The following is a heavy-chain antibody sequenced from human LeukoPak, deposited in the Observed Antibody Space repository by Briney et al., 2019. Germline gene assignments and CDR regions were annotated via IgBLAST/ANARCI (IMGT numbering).Heavy chain of an antibody. J-gene: IGHJ4*02. D-gene: IGHD3-22*01. CDR3: AKDIDDSSGYYYGLFDY. CDR1: GGTFSSYA. V-gene: IGHV1-69*13. CDR2: IIPIFGTA. Sequence: ASVKVSCKASGGTFSSYAISWVRQAPGQGLEWMGGIIPIFGTANYAQKFQGRVTITADESTSTAYMELGSLRSEDTAVYYCAKDIDDSSGYYYGLFDYWGQGTLVTVSS.